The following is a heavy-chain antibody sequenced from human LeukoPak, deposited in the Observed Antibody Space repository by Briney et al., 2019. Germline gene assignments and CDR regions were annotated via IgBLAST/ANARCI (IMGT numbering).Heavy chain of an antibody. CDR3: ARRGTGRLDAFDI. CDR1: GYSFSSNW. D-gene: IGHD3/OR15-3a*01. CDR2: IYPGDSNT. Sequence: GESLKISCKGSGYSFSSNWIGWVRQMPGKGLEWMGIIYPGDSNTIYSPSFQGQVTISADKSISIAYLQWSSLKASDTAMYYCARRGTGRLDAFDIWGQGTMVTVSS. J-gene: IGHJ3*02. V-gene: IGHV5-51*01.